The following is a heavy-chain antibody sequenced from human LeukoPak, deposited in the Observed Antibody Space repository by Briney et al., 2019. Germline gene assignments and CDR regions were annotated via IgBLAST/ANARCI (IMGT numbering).Heavy chain of an antibody. D-gene: IGHD3-9*01. Sequence: GGSLRLSCAASGFTFDDYTMHWVRQPPGKGLEWVSLINWDGDITEYADSVKGRFTISRDNSKNSLILQMNSLRTEDTALYYCAKGNILTGPPDSWGQGTLVTVSS. CDR3: AKGNILTGPPDS. CDR2: INWDGDIT. CDR1: GFTFDDYT. J-gene: IGHJ4*02. V-gene: IGHV3-43*01.